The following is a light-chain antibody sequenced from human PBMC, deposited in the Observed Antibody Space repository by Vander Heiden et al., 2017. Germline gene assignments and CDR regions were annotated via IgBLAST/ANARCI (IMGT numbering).Light chain of an antibody. CDR2: GAS. V-gene: IGKV3-20*01. CDR1: QSVSSSY. Sequence: EIVLTQSPGTLSLSPGERATLSCRASQSVSSSYLAWYQQKPGQAPRLLIYGASSRATGIPDRLRGSGPGTDFTLTISRLEPEHFTVYYCQQEGSSPQTFGQGTKVEIK. J-gene: IGKJ1*01. CDR3: QQEGSSPQT.